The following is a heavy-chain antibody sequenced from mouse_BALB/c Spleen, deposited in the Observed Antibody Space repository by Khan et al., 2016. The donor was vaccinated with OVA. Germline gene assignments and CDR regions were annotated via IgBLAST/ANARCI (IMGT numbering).Heavy chain of an antibody. CDR3: ARMARK. J-gene: IGHJ2*01. CDR2: FVPPNGNT. Sequence: VQLKQSGAELVKSWATVKLSCTASGLNIKDTYMYWLKQRSEQGLVWCGRFVPPNGNTKYDPKFQGKTPITPDTSSNQAFLQFSSLTSEDTTVYYYARMARKWGQGTTLTVSS. V-gene: IGHV14-3*02. CDR1: GLNIKDTY.